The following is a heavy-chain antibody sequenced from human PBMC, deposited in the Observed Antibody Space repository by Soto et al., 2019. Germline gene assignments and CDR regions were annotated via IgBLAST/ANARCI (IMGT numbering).Heavy chain of an antibody. CDR2: ISHDGSYK. V-gene: IGHV3-30*18. D-gene: IGHD1-26*01. J-gene: IGHJ3*02. Sequence: GGSLRLSCAASGFSFTTYVMHWVRQAPGKGLEWVAVISHDGSYKYYGDAVKGRFAISRDTSKNAVYLEMNSLRPEDTAVYYCAKGLLAIVGTTLPRDAFNIWGQGTMVTVSS. CDR1: GFSFTTYV. CDR3: AKGLLAIVGTTLPRDAFNI.